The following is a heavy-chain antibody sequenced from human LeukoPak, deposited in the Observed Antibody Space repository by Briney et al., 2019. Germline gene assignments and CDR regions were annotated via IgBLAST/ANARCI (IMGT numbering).Heavy chain of an antibody. J-gene: IGHJ3*02. V-gene: IGHV3-21*04. CDR3: ARDTAIYGDYWELGAFDI. Sequence: PGGALRLSCAASGFTFRNAWMSWVRQAPGKGLEWVSSITSTGSYIYYADSVKGRFTISRDNAKNSLFLQLNSLRSEDTAVYYCARDTAIYGDYWELGAFDIWGQGTMVTVSS. D-gene: IGHD4-17*01. CDR1: GFTFRNAW. CDR2: ITSTGSYI.